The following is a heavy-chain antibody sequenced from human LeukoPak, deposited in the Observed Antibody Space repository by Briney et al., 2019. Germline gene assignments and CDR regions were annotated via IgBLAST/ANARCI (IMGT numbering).Heavy chain of an antibody. CDR2: IYYSGST. CDR1: GGSFSGYY. Sequence: SETLSLTCAVYGGSFSGYYWSWIRQHPDKDLEWIGYIYYSGSTYYNPSLKSRVTISVDTSKSQFSLKLASMTAADAAVYYCARAVSGNYYAMDVWGQGTTVTVSS. V-gene: IGHV4-31*11. J-gene: IGHJ6*02. CDR3: ARAVSGNYYAMDV. D-gene: IGHD3-10*01.